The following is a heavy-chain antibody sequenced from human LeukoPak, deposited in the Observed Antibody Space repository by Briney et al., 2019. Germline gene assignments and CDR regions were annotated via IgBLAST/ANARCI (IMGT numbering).Heavy chain of an antibody. J-gene: IGHJ4*02. V-gene: IGHV4-34*01. CDR2: INHSGST. CDR1: GGSFSGYY. CDR3: ARDGDY. Sequence: KPSETLSLTCAVYGGSFSGYYWSWIRQPPGKGLEWIGEINHSGSTNYDPSLKSRVTISVDTSKNQFSLKLSSVTAADTAVYYCARDGDYLGQGTLVTVSS.